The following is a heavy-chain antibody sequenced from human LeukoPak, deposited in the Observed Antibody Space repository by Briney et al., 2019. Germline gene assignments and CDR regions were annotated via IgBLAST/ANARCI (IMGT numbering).Heavy chain of an antibody. CDR1: GFTVSSNY. Sequence: GGSLRLSCAASGFTVSSNYMSWFRQAPGKGLEWVSVIYSGGSTYYADSVKGRFTISRDNSKNTLYLQMNSLRAEDTAVYYCAGGARRQQPFDYWGQGTLVTVSS. J-gene: IGHJ4*02. D-gene: IGHD6-13*01. CDR2: IYSGGST. V-gene: IGHV3-66*01. CDR3: AGGARRQQPFDY.